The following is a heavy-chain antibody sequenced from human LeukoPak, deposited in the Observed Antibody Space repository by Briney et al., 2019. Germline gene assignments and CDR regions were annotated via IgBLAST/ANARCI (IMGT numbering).Heavy chain of an antibody. J-gene: IGHJ5*02. V-gene: IGHV1-58*01. Sequence: GASVKVSCKASGFTFTSSAVQWVRQARGQPLEWIGWTVVGSGNTNYAQKFQERVTITRDMSTSTAYMELSSLRSEDTAVYYCAANTELERPEGHGFDPWGQGTLVTVSS. CDR1: GFTFTSSA. CDR2: TVVGSGNT. D-gene: IGHD1-1*01. CDR3: AANTELERPEGHGFDP.